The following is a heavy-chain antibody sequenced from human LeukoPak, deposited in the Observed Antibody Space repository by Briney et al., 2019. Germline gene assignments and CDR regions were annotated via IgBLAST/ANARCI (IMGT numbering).Heavy chain of an antibody. CDR2: ISGSGGST. CDR3: AKDRNVDIVATIQDY. CDR1: GFTFSSYA. J-gene: IGHJ4*02. D-gene: IGHD5-12*01. V-gene: IGHV3-23*01. Sequence: PGGSLRLSCAASGFTFSSYAMSWVRQAPGKGLEWVSAISGSGGSTYYADSVKGRFTISRDNSKNTLYLQMNSLRAEDTAVYYCAKDRNVDIVATIQDYWGQGTLVTVSS.